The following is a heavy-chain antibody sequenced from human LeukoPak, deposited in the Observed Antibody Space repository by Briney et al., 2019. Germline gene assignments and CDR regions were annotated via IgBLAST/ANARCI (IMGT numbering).Heavy chain of an antibody. V-gene: IGHV1-24*01. CDR1: GYTLTELS. Sequence: ASVKVSCKVSGYTLTELSMHWVRQAPGKGLEWMGGFDPEDGETIYAQKFQGRVTMTEDTSTDTAYMELSSLRSEDTAVYYCATDAEQQLDFDYWGQGTLVTVSS. CDR3: ATDAEQQLDFDY. CDR2: FDPEDGET. D-gene: IGHD6-13*01. J-gene: IGHJ4*02.